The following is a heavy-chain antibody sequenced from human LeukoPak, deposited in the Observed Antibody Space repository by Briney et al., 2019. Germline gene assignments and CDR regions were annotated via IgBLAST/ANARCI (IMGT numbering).Heavy chain of an antibody. CDR2: ISTYNGYT. CDR1: GSTFTNFG. J-gene: IGHJ4*02. Sequence: ASVKVPCKASGSTFTNFGISWVRQAPGQGLEWMGWISTYNGYTNYAQKLQGRVTLSTDTPTSTAYMELRSLRSDDTAVYYCARDYYGSGTETEYWGQGTLVTVSS. D-gene: IGHD3-10*01. V-gene: IGHV1-18*01. CDR3: ARDYYGSGTETEY.